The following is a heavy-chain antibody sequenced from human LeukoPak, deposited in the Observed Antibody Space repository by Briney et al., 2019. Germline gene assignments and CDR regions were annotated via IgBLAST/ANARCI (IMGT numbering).Heavy chain of an antibody. CDR1: GFTFDTFA. CDR3: AKSDCSSTRCYVVDY. V-gene: IGHV3-23*01. CDR2: ISGSGGST. D-gene: IGHD2-2*01. J-gene: IGHJ4*02. Sequence: GESLRLSCVASGFTFDTFAMSWVRQAPGKGLEWVSGISGSGGSTYCADSVKGRFTISRDNSKNTLYLQMNSLRAEDTAVYYCAKSDCSSTRCYVVDYWGQGTLVTVSS.